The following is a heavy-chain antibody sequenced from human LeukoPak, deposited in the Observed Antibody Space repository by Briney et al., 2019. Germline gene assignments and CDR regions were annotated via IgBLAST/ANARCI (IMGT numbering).Heavy chain of an antibody. D-gene: IGHD3-10*01. Sequence: GGSLRLSCAASGFTFSTYSMNWVRQAPGKGLEWVSYISSSSSTIYYADSVKGRFTISRDNSKNTLYLQMNSLRAEDTAVYYCARDSYGSGSYHFDYWGQGTLVTVSS. CDR1: GFTFSTYS. CDR3: ARDSYGSGSYHFDY. J-gene: IGHJ4*02. CDR2: ISSSSSTI. V-gene: IGHV3-48*01.